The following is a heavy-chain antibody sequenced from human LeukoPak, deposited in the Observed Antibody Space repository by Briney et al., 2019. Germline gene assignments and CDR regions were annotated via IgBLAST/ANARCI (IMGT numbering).Heavy chain of an antibody. V-gene: IGHV3-30*04. J-gene: IGHJ6*03. CDR1: GFTFSSYA. Sequence: SGGSLRLSCAASGFTFSSYAMHWVRQAPGKGLEWVAVISYDGSNKYYADSVKGRFTISRDNSKNTLYLQMNSLRAEDTAVYYCARDFRSYYYYYMDVWGKGTTVTISS. CDR3: ARDFRSYYYYYMDV. CDR2: ISYDGSNK.